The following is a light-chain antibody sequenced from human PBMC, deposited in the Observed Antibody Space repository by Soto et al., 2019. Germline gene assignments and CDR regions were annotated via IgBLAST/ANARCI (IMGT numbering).Light chain of an antibody. Sequence: EIVLTQSPGSLSLSPGERATLSCRASQSVSNNYLAWYQQKPGQAPRLLIFGTSNRATGIPDRFSGSGSGTDFTLCISRLEPEDFAVYYCQQYGSSPGLFTFGPGTKVEIK. V-gene: IGKV3-20*01. CDR1: QSVSNNY. J-gene: IGKJ3*01. CDR2: GTS. CDR3: QQYGSSPGLFT.